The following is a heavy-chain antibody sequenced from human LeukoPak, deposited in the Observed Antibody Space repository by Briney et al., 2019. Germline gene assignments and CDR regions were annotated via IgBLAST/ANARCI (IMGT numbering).Heavy chain of an antibody. CDR2: IYYSGST. CDR1: GGSISSYY. J-gene: IGHJ4*02. V-gene: IGHV4-59*01. CDR3: ASDRYYYDSSGYYSRGFDY. Sequence: SETLSLTCTVPGGSISSYYWSWIRQPPGKGREWIGYIYYSGSTNYNPSLKSRVTISVDTSKNQFSLKLSSVTAADTAVYYCASDRYYYDSSGYYSRGFDYWGQGTLVTVSS. D-gene: IGHD3-22*01.